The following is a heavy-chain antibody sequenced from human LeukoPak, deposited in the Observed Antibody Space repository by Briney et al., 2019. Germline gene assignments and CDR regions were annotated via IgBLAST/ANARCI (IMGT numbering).Heavy chain of an antibody. Sequence: GGSLRLSCAASGFTFSSYAVSWVRQAPGKGLEWVSGISPSGDITYYADSVKGRFTISRDNSKNTLYLQMNSLRAEDTAVYYCASDFWSGYYTPMGVNYWGQGTLVTVSS. J-gene: IGHJ4*02. V-gene: IGHV3-23*01. CDR3: ASDFWSGYYTPMGVNY. CDR1: GFTFSSYA. CDR2: ISPSGDIT. D-gene: IGHD3-3*01.